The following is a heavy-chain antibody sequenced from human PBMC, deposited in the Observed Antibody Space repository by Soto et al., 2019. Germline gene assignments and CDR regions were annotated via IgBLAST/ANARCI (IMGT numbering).Heavy chain of an antibody. J-gene: IGHJ6*02. CDR3: ARGGAVRGVRYNGMDV. CDR1: GFAFSTYG. V-gene: IGHV3-33*01. Sequence: QVQLVESGGGVVQPGRSLRLSCAASGFAFSTYGMHWVRQAPGKGLEWVAVVWYDGSNKNYADSVKGRFTISRDNSKXPLYLQMNSLRAEDTAVYYCARGGAVRGVRYNGMDVWGQGTTVTVSS. D-gene: IGHD3-10*01. CDR2: VWYDGSNK.